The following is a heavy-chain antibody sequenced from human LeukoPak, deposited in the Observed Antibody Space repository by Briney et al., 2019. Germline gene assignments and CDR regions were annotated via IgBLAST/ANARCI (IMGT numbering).Heavy chain of an antibody. CDR3: ASATVDYYDSSGPDAFDI. J-gene: IGHJ3*02. CDR1: GGSISSSSYY. V-gene: IGHV4-39*07. Sequence: SETLSLTCTVSGGSISSSSYYWGWIRQPPGKGLEWIGSIYYSGSTYYNPSLKSRVTISVDTSKNQFSLKLSSVTAADTAVYYCASATVDYYDSSGPDAFDIWGQGTMVTVSS. D-gene: IGHD3-22*01. CDR2: IYYSGST.